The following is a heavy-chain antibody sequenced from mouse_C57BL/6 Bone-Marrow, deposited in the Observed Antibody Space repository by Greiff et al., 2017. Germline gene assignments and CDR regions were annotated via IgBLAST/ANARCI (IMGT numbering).Heavy chain of an antibody. J-gene: IGHJ2*01. CDR3: AYDFLFDY. V-gene: IGHV1-59*01. CDR1: GYTFTSYW. D-gene: IGHD2-12*01. Sequence: VKLQQPGAELVRPGTSVKLSCKASGYTFTSYWMHWVKQRPGQGLEWIGVIDPSDSYTNYNQKFKGKATLTVDTSSSTAYMQLSSLTSEDSAVYYCAYDFLFDYWGQGTTLTVSS. CDR2: IDPSDSYT.